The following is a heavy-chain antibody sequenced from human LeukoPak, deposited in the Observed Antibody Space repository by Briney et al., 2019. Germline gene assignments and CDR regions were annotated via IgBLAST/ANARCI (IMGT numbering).Heavy chain of an antibody. CDR3: ATLGLRFRAFDI. J-gene: IGHJ3*02. CDR2: IYYSGST. V-gene: IGHV4-59*08. Sequence: PSETLSLTRTVSGGSISSYYWSWIRQPPGKGLEWVGYIYYSGSTNYNPSLKSRVTISVDTSKNQFSLKLSSVTAADTAVYYCATLGLRFRAFDIWGQGTMVTVSS. CDR1: GGSISSYY. D-gene: IGHD5-12*01.